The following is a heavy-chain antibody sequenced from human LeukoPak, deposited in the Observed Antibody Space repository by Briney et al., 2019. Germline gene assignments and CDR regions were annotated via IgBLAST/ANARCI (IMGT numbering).Heavy chain of an antibody. V-gene: IGHV1-69*05. D-gene: IGHD4-17*01. CDR1: GGTFSSYA. CDR2: IIPIFGTA. J-gene: IGHJ4*02. Sequence: SVKVSCKASGGTFSSYAISWVRQAPGQGLEWMGGIIPIFGTANYAQKFQGRVTMTRNTSISTAYMELSSLRSEDTAVYYCAIRYGDYGEAFDYWGQGTLVTVSS. CDR3: AIRYGDYGEAFDY.